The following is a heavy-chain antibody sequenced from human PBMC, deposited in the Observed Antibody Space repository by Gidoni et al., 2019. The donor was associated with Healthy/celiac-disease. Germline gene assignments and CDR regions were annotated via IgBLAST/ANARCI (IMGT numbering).Heavy chain of an antibody. CDR3: ASFVYGSGSYYNVVGDRTFDY. CDR2: IYHSGST. J-gene: IGHJ4*02. Sequence: QVQLQESGPGLVKPSGTLSLTCAVSGGSISSSNWWIWVRQPPGKGLEWIGEIYHSGSTNYNPSLKSRVTISVDKSKNQFSLKLSSVTAADTAVYYCASFVYGSGSYYNVVGDRTFDYWGQGTLVTVSS. CDR1: GGSISSSNW. V-gene: IGHV4-4*02. D-gene: IGHD3-10*01.